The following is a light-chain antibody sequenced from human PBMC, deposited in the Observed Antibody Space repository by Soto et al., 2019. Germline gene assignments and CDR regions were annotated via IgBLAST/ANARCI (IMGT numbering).Light chain of an antibody. CDR3: CSYAGTVAYV. J-gene: IGLJ1*01. Sequence: SVVGQPAPACGSRWPSNPNTFAGNGGDVGAYNLVSWYQQHPGKAPKLIICEVNTRPSGISNRFSGSKSGDTASLTISGLQAEDEADYFCCSYAGTVAYVFGTGTQLTVL. CDR1: GGDVGAYNL. CDR2: EVN. V-gene: IGLV2-23*02.